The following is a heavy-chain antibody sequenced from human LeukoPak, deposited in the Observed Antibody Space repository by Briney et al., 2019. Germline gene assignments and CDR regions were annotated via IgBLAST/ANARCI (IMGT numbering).Heavy chain of an antibody. Sequence: GSLRLSCAASGFTFATYAMGWVRQAPGKGPEWVSAMGGSGGRTFYADSVKGRFTISRDNSKNTLYLQMNSLRAEDTAVYYCAKVDLGAVVDGAYFDYWGQGTLVTVSS. CDR1: GFTFATYA. D-gene: IGHD3-10*01. J-gene: IGHJ4*02. CDR3: AKVDLGAVVDGAYFDY. V-gene: IGHV3-23*01. CDR2: MGGSGGRT.